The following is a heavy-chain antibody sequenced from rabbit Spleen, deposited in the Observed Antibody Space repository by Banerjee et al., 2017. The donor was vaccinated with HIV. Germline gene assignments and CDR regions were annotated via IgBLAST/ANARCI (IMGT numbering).Heavy chain of an antibody. CDR2: IYLGSSDDT. D-gene: IGHD6-1*01. V-gene: IGHV1S45*01. CDR1: GFSFSSSYW. J-gene: IGHJ4*01. Sequence: QEQLEESGGDLVKPEGSLTLTCTASGFSFSSSYWICWVRQAPGKGLEWIACIYLGSSDDTYYASWAKGRFTISKTSSTTVTLQMTSLTAADTATYFCARGYSYGYPGYAYGTSYFNLWGQGTLVTVS. CDR3: ARGYSYGYPGYAYGTSYFNL.